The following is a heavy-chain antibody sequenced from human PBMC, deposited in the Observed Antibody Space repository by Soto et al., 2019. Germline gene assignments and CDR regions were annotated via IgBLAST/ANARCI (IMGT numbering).Heavy chain of an antibody. Sequence: PWGSLRLSCAASGFTFRSFTMNWVRQAPWKGLEWVSTISSNSAYIYYTNALRGRFTISRDNAKNSLHLQMNSLRAEDTAVYYCTRDASRDSSARGWFDPWGQGTLLTVYS. J-gene: IGHJ5*02. V-gene: IGHV3-21*01. D-gene: IGHD6-13*01. CDR1: GFTFRSFT. CDR3: TRDASRDSSARGWFDP. CDR2: ISSNSAYI.